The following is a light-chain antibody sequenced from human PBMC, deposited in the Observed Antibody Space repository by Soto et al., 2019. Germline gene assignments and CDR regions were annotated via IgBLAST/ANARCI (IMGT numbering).Light chain of an antibody. Sequence: QSALTQPPSVSVAPGQKVTISCSGSSSNIGNNYVSWYQQFPGTAPKLLIYDNNKRPSGIPDRFSGSKSGTSATLDITGLQTGDEADYYCGTWDSSLSAVVFGGGTQLTVL. V-gene: IGLV1-51*01. CDR3: GTWDSSLSAVV. J-gene: IGLJ2*01. CDR2: DNN. CDR1: SSNIGNNY.